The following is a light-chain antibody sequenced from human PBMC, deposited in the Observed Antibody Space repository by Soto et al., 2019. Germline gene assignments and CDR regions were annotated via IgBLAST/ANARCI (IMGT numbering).Light chain of an antibody. CDR1: QSITSW. CDR3: QQYDTYPYT. CDR2: KAS. J-gene: IGKJ2*01. Sequence: DIQMTQSPSTLSASVGDRVTITCRASQSITSWLAWYQQKPGTAPKLLIYKASSLKSGVPSRFSGSGSGTEFTLTISSLQPDDFATYYCQQYDTYPYTFGQGTKLEIK. V-gene: IGKV1-5*03.